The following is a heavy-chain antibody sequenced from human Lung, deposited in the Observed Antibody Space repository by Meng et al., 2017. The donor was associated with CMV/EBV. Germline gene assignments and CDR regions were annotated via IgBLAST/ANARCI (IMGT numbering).Heavy chain of an antibody. Sequence: TFSWVRQAPGQGLEWMGGILPMLGSAIYSQKFQGRVTITTDASTNTVYMEMTNLSSEDTAVYYCARSVERAGDYSNYGFDPWGHGTLVTVSS. CDR2: ILPMLGSA. J-gene: IGHJ5*02. D-gene: IGHD4-11*01. V-gene: IGHV1-69*16. CDR3: ARSVERAGDYSNYGFDP. CDR1: T.